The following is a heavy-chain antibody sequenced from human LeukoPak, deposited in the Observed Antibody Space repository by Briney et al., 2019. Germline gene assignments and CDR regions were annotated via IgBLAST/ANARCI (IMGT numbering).Heavy chain of an antibody. D-gene: IGHD3-22*01. J-gene: IGHJ1*01. Sequence: GGSLRLSCAASGFTFRSYWVSWVRQAPGKGLEWVANIKQDGSEKYYVDSVKGRFTISRDNAKNSLYLQMNSLRAEDTAVYYCARMIPTITMIVVVKTGYFQHWGQGTLVTVSS. CDR3: ARMIPTITMIVVVKTGYFQH. CDR1: GFTFRSYW. V-gene: IGHV3-7*01. CDR2: IKQDGSEK.